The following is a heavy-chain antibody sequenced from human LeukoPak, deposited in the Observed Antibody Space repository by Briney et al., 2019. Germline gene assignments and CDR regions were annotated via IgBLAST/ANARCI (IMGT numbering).Heavy chain of an antibody. CDR2: IRYDGSNK. J-gene: IGHJ3*02. CDR3: AKDLVQRGAFDI. CDR1: GFTFSSYG. Sequence: GGTLRLSCAASGFTFSSYGMHWVRQAPGKGLEWGAFIRYDGSNKYDADSVKGRFTISRDNSKNTLYLQMNSLRVEDTAVYYCAKDLVQRGAFDIWGQGTMVTVSS. V-gene: IGHV3-30*02. D-gene: IGHD6-6*01.